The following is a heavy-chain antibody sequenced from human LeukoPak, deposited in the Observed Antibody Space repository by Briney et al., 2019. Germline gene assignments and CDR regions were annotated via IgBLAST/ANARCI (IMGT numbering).Heavy chain of an antibody. J-gene: IGHJ5*02. V-gene: IGHV4-4*02. CDR2: IYHSGST. D-gene: IGHD6-13*01. Sequence: SETLSLTRTISGGSISNNNWWSWVRHPPGEGLEWIGEIYHSGSTNYNPSLKSRVTMSADKSKNQFSLKLSSVTAADTAVYYCARNVGSIAAATWGRGILVTVSS. CDR1: GGSISNNNW. CDR3: ARNVGSIAAAT.